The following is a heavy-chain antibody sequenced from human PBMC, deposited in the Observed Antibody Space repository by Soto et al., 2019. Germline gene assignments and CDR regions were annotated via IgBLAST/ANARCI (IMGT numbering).Heavy chain of an antibody. Sequence: ASVKVSCKASGGTFSSYAISWVRQAPGQGLEWMGGIIPIFGTANYAQKFQGRVTITADESTSTAYMELSSLRSEDTAVYYCARDXNYYGSGPPRDYYGMDVWGQGTTVTVSS. CDR2: IIPIFGTA. CDR1: GGTFSSYA. J-gene: IGHJ6*02. D-gene: IGHD3-10*01. V-gene: IGHV1-69*13. CDR3: ARDXNYYGSGPPRDYYGMDV.